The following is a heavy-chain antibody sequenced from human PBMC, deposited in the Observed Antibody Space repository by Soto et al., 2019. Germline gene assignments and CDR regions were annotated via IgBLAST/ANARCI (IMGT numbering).Heavy chain of an antibody. CDR3: ARDFTYGSGSYLYYYGMDV. CDR1: GFTLSSRW. CDR2: IQPDGYTT. J-gene: IGHJ6*02. V-gene: IGHV3-74*01. D-gene: IGHD3-10*01. Sequence: PGGSLRLSCVVSGFTLSSRWMHWVRQTPGKGLVWASRIQPDGYTTNYADSVKGRFTISRDNSKNTLYLQMNSLRAEDTAVYYCARDFTYGSGSYLYYYGMDVWGQGTTVTVSS.